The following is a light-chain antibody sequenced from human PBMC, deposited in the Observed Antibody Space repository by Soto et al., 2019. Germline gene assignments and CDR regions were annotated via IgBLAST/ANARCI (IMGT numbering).Light chain of an antibody. J-gene: IGKJ5*01. CDR2: DAS. CDR3: QQYNSYSIT. Sequence: IQMTQSPSTRSASVGDRVTITCRASQSISSWLAWYQHKPGKAPKLLIYDASSLESGVPSRFSGSGSGTEFTLTISSLQPDDFATYYCQQYNSYSITFGQGTRLEIK. CDR1: QSISSW. V-gene: IGKV1-5*01.